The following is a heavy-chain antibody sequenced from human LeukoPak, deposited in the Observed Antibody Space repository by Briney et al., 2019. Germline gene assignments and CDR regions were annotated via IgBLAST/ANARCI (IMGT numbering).Heavy chain of an antibody. CDR3: ARGSSWYQTNFDY. Sequence: SETLSLTCAVYGGSFSGYYWSWNRQPPGKGLEWIGEINHSGSTNYNPSLKSRVTISVDTSKNQFSLKLSSVTAADTAVYYCARGSSWYQTNFDYWGQGTLVTVSS. J-gene: IGHJ4*02. CDR1: GGSFSGYY. V-gene: IGHV4-34*01. D-gene: IGHD6-13*01. CDR2: INHSGST.